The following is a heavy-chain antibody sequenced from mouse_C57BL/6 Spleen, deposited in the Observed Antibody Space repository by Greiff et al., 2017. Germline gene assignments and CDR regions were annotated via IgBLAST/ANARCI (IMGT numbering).Heavy chain of an antibody. CDR2: INPNYGTT. V-gene: IGHV1-39*01. CDR3: ARGGYYGSSYRGYFDY. CDR1: GYSFTDYN. D-gene: IGHD1-1*01. J-gene: IGHJ2*01. Sequence: EVQLQQSGPELVKPGASVKISCKASGYSFTDYNMNWVKQSNGQSLEWIGVINPNYGTTSYNQKFKGKATLTVDQSSSTAYMQLNSLTSEDSAVYYCARGGYYGSSYRGYFDYWGQGTTLTVSS.